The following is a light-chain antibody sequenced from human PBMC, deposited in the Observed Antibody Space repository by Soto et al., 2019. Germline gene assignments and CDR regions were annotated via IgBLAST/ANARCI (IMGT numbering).Light chain of an antibody. J-gene: IGLJ3*02. Sequence: QSVLTQPPSVSAAPRQRVTISCSGSSSNIENNAVNWYQQLPGKAPKLLIYYDDLLSSGVSDRFSGSESGTSASLAISGLQAEDEADYYCSAWDDGLHGVVFGGGTKLTVL. CDR3: SAWDDGLHGVV. CDR1: SSNIENNA. CDR2: YDD. V-gene: IGLV1-36*01.